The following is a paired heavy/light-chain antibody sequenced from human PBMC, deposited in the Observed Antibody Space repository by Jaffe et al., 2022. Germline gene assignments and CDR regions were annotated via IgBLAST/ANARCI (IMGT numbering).Light chain of an antibody. V-gene: IGKV3-20*01. Sequence: EIVLTQSPGTLSLSPGERATLSCRASQSVSGSYLAWYQQKPGQAPRLLIYGASSRATGIPDRFSGSGSGTDFTLTISRLEPEDFAVYYCQQYGSSPLITFGQGTRLEIK. CDR3: QQYGSSPLIT. CDR2: GAS. CDR1: QSVSGSY. J-gene: IGKJ5*01.
Heavy chain of an antibody. Sequence: QVQLVESGGGVVQPGRSLRLSCAASGFTFSKYGMHWVRQAPGKGLEWVAVISYDGSNKYYADSVKGRFTISRDNSKNTLYLQMNSLRAEDTAVYYCAKDGGSGYDLRDWYFDLWGRGTLVTVSS. CDR2: ISYDGSNK. D-gene: IGHD5-12*01. CDR1: GFTFSKYG. V-gene: IGHV3-30*18. CDR3: AKDGGSGYDLRDWYFDL. J-gene: IGHJ2*01.